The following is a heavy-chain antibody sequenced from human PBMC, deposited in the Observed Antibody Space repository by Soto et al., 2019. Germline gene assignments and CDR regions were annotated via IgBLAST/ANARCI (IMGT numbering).Heavy chain of an antibody. D-gene: IGHD3-16*01. J-gene: IGHJ5*02. CDR1: GASISSSNW. V-gene: IGHV4-4*02. CDR3: AREGGSGNRFDP. CDR2: IYHSGST. Sequence: QVQLQESGPGLVKPSGTLSLTCAVSGASISSSNWWSWVRQPPGKGLEWIGEIYHSGSTNYNPSLKGGVTISVDKSKNQFSLQLSSVIAADTAGYYCAREGGSGNRFDPWGQGTLVTVSS.